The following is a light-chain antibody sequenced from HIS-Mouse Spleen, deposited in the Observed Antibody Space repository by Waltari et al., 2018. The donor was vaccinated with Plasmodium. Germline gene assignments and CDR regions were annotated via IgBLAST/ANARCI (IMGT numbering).Light chain of an antibody. CDR2: QDS. CDR3: QAWDSSTVV. Sequence: SSELTQPPSVSVSPGQTASIPCSGDTLGDKYSCWYQQKPGQSPVLVIYQDSKRPSGIPERFSGSNSGNTATLTISGTQAMDEADYYCQAWDSSTVVFGGGTKLTVL. CDR1: TLGDKY. J-gene: IGLJ2*01. V-gene: IGLV3-1*01.